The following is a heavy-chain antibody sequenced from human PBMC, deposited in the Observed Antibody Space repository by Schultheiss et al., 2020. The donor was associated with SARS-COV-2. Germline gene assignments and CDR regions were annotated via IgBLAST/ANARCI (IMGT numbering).Heavy chain of an antibody. V-gene: IGHV4-34*01. CDR3: SRGRSRAARSDY. J-gene: IGHJ4*02. CDR1: GYSISSGYY. D-gene: IGHD6-13*01. CDR2: INHSGST. Sequence: SQTLSLTCAVSGYSISSGYYWSWIRQPPGKGLVWIGEINHSGSTNYNPSLKSRVTISVDTSKNQFSLKMTSVTAADTAVYYCSRGRSRAARSDYWGQGTLVTVSS.